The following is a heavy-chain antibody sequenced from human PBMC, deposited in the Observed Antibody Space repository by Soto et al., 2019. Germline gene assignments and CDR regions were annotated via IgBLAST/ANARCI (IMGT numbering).Heavy chain of an antibody. CDR3: TTAHPRGPDY. CDR1: GFTFSNAW. Sequence: PGGSLRLSCAAPGFTFSNAWMNWVRQAPGKGLEWVGLIKSKTDGGTIDYPAPVKGRFIISRDDSRNTLYLQMNSLKTEDTAVYYCTTAHPRGPDYWGQGTLVTVSS. V-gene: IGHV3-15*01. J-gene: IGHJ4*02. D-gene: IGHD5-12*01. CDR2: IKSKTDGGTI.